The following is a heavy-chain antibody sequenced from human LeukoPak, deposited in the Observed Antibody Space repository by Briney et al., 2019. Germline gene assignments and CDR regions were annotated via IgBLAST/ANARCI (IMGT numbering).Heavy chain of an antibody. J-gene: IGHJ4*02. D-gene: IGHD3-3*01. Sequence: GASVKVSCKASGGTFSSYAISWVRQAPGQGLEWMGGIIPIFGTANYAQKFQGRVTITADKSTSTAYMELSSLRSEDTAVYYCASHDALYDFWSGYYPYWGQGTLVTVSS. V-gene: IGHV1-69*06. CDR2: IIPIFGTA. CDR3: ASHDALYDFWSGYYPY. CDR1: GGTFSSYA.